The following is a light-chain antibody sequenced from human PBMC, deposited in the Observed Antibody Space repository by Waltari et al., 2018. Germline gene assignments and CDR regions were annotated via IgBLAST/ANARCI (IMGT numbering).Light chain of an antibody. CDR1: QSIGSS. J-gene: IGKJ4*01. V-gene: IGKV6-21*01. CDR2: YTS. Sequence: EIVLTQSPDFLSVTPKEKVTITCRASQSIGSSIHWYQQKPHQSPKFLIAYTSQSFSGVPSRFSGSGSGTEFTLTISSPEAEDAATYYCQQSSRFPLTFSGGTKVEIK. CDR3: QQSSRFPLT.